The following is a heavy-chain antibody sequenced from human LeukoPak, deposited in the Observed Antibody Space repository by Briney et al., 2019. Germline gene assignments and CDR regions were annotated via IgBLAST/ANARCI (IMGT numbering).Heavy chain of an antibody. V-gene: IGHV4-4*07. CDR2: IYTSGNT. Sequence: PSETLSLTCTVSGGSFSIYYWSWIRQPAGKGLEWIGRIYTSGNTNYNPSLKSRVTMSVDTSKNQFSLKLSSVTAADTAVYYCARGGYCSGGSCYSHYYYMDVWGKGTTVTISS. D-gene: IGHD2-15*01. J-gene: IGHJ6*03. CDR1: GGSFSIYY. CDR3: ARGGYCSGGSCYSHYYYMDV.